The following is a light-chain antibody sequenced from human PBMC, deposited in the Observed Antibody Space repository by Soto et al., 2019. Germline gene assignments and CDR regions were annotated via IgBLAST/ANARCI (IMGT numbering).Light chain of an antibody. J-gene: IGKJ4*01. Sequence: DIQMTQSPSSLSTSVGDRVTITCRASQSINNYLNWYQQKPGKAPKLLIYAASSLQTGFPSRFSGSGSGTDFTLTITSLQPEDFATYYCQHSYSTPPLTFGGGTKVEIK. V-gene: IGKV1-39*01. CDR3: QHSYSTPPLT. CDR2: AAS. CDR1: QSINNY.